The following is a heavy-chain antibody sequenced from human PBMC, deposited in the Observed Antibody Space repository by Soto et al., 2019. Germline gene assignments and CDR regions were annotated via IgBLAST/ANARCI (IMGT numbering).Heavy chain of an antibody. D-gene: IGHD3-3*01. CDR1: GYTLSNYG. Sequence: ASVKVSCKASGYTLSNYGISWVRQAPGQGLEWMGWISAYNDNTKYAQRLQGRVTMTTDTSTSTVYMELRSLRSDDTAVYYCARGQYYDFWSGYYTRYYYGMDVWGQGTTVTVSS. V-gene: IGHV1-18*01. J-gene: IGHJ6*02. CDR3: ARGQYYDFWSGYYTRYYYGMDV. CDR2: ISAYNDNT.